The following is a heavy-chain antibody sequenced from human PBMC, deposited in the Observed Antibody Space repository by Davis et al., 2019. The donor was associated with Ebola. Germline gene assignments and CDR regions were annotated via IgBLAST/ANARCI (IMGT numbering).Heavy chain of an antibody. V-gene: IGHV3-30-3*01. Sequence: GESLKISCAASGFTFSSYAMHWVRQAPGKGLEWVAVISYDGSNKYYADSVKGRFTISRDNSKNTLYLQMNSLRAEDTAVYYCARMDIAVAGTFDYWGQGTLVTVSS. CDR2: ISYDGSNK. CDR3: ARMDIAVAGTFDY. CDR1: GFTFSSYA. J-gene: IGHJ4*02. D-gene: IGHD6-19*01.